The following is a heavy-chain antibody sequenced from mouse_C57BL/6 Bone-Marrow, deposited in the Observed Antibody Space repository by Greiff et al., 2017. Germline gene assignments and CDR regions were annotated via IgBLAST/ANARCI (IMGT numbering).Heavy chain of an antibody. V-gene: IGHV1-55*01. D-gene: IGHD1-1*01. CDR1: GYTFTSYW. CDR3: APYGSSYWYFDV. Sequence: QVQLQQSGAELVKPGASVKMSCKASGYTFTSYWITWVKQRPGQGLEWIGDIYPGSGSTNYNEKFKGKATLTVDTSSSTAYMQLSSLTSEDAAVYYCAPYGSSYWYFDVWGTGTTVTVSS. J-gene: IGHJ1*03. CDR2: IYPGSGST.